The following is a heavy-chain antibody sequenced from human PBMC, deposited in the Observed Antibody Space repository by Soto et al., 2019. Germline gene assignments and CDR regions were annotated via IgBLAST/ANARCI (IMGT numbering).Heavy chain of an antibody. Sequence: QVQLVESGGGVVQPGRSLRLSCAASGFTFSSYGMHWVRQAPGKGLEWVAVIWYDGSNKYYADSVKGRFTISRDNSKNTLYLQMNSLRAEDTAVYYCARANSNYYDSSGYPYWGQGTLVTVSS. CDR2: IWYDGSNK. D-gene: IGHD3-22*01. CDR3: ARANSNYYDSSGYPY. CDR1: GFTFSSYG. V-gene: IGHV3-33*01. J-gene: IGHJ4*02.